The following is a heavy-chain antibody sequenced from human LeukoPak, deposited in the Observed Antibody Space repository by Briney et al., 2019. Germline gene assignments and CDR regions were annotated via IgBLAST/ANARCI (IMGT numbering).Heavy chain of an antibody. CDR1: GYTFTDHY. CDR2: INPNSGGT. J-gene: IGHJ6*03. Sequence: ASVKVSCKTSGYTFTDHYIHWVRQAPGQGLEWMGWINPNSGGTNYAQKFQGRVTMTRDTSISTAYMELSSLRSDDSAVYYCARGVSGAYYYYYMDVWGKGTTVTVSS. CDR3: ARGVSGAYYYYYMDV. D-gene: IGHD1-26*01. V-gene: IGHV1-2*02.